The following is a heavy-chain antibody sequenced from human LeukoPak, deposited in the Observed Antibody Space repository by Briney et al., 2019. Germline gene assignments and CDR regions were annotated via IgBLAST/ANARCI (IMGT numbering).Heavy chain of an antibody. CDR3: AKVLTTVTYNWFDP. CDR2: VGTDSDT. D-gene: IGHD4-17*01. J-gene: IGHJ5*02. Sequence: GGSLRLSCAASGFTFRTSAFSWVRQSPGRGLEWVSTVGTDSDTYYADSVKGRFTISRDNSKNTVYLQMNSLRAEDTAVYYCAKVLTTVTYNWFDPWGQGTLVTVSS. CDR1: GFTFRTSA. V-gene: IGHV3-23*01.